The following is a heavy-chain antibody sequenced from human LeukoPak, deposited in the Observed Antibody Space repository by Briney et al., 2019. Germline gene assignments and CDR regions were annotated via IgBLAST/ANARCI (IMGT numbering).Heavy chain of an antibody. CDR2: IYYSGST. CDR1: GGSISRYY. Sequence: SETLSLTCTVSGGSISRYYWSWIRQFPGKGLEWIGYIYYSGSTNYNVSLKSRVTISVDTSKNQISLKLSSVTAADTAVYYCARRRFDYYDSSGYYRPREYYYYYYYMDVWGKGTTVTISS. D-gene: IGHD3-22*01. J-gene: IGHJ6*03. CDR3: ARRRFDYYDSSGYYRPREYYYYYYYMDV. V-gene: IGHV4-59*01.